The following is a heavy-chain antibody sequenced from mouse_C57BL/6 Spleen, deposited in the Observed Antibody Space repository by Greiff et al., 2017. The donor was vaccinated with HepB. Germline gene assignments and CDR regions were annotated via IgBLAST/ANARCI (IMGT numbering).Heavy chain of an antibody. CDR3: ARGLYGYFDY. CDR2: ISYDGSN. J-gene: IGHJ2*01. V-gene: IGHV3-6*01. D-gene: IGHD2-12*01. CDR1: GYSITSGYY. Sequence: EVKVEESGPGLVKPSQSLSLTCSVTGYSITSGYYWNWIRQFPGNKLEWMGYISYDGSNNYNPSLKNRISITRDTSKNQFFLKLNSVTTEDTATYYCARGLYGYFDYWGQGTTLTVSS.